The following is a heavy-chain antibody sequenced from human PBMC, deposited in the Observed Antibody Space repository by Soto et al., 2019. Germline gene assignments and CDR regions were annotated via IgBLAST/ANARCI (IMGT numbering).Heavy chain of an antibody. V-gene: IGHV4-31*03. J-gene: IGHJ4*02. Sequence: TFSRACPVSGGSISGGGYYWSWIRQHPGKVLEWIGYIYYSGSTYYNPSLKSRANISVDTSKNQFSLKLSSVTAAYTDLYYCARVGTGGYYFDYWGQATLVNVSS. CDR2: IYYSGST. CDR1: GGSISGGGYY. CDR3: ARVGTGGYYFDY. D-gene: IGHD2-8*02.